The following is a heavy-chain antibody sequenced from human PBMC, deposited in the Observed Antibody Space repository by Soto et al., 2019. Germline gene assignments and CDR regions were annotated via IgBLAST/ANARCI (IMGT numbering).Heavy chain of an antibody. CDR1: GFTFSTYT. Sequence: GSLRLSCAASGFTFSTYTMNWVRQAPGKGLEWISSISSGSSYIYYAGSVKGRFTISRDNAKNSLFLQMNSLRADDTAVYYCARVILSGGAYPDSWGQGTKVTVSS. D-gene: IGHD3-10*01. J-gene: IGHJ5*01. CDR3: ARVILSGGAYPDS. V-gene: IGHV3-21*01. CDR2: ISSGSSYI.